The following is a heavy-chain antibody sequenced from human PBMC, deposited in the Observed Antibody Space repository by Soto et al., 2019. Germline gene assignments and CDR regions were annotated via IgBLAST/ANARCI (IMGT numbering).Heavy chain of an antibody. Sequence: PGGSLRLSCAASGFTFSSYGMHWVRQAPGKGLEWVAVIWYDGSNKYYADSVKGRFTISRDNSKNTLYLQMNSLRAEDTAVYYCAKVPAPCSGGRCPYVNFDYWGQGTLVTVSS. J-gene: IGHJ4*02. CDR2: IWYDGSNK. CDR3: AKVPAPCSGGRCPYVNFDY. CDR1: GFTFSSYG. D-gene: IGHD2-15*01. V-gene: IGHV3-33*06.